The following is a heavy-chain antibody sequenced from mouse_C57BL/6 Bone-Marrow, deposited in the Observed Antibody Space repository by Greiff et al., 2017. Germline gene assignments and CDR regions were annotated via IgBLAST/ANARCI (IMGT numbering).Heavy chain of an antibody. CDR2: IDPSDSYT. Sequence: QVQLQQPGAELVMPGASVKLSCKASGYTFTSYWMHWVKQRPGQGLEWIGEIDPSDSYTNYNPKFKGKSTLTVDKSSSPAYMQLSSLTSEDSAVYYCARSSGYPDYWGQGTTLTVSS. V-gene: IGHV1-69*01. CDR3: ARSSGYPDY. J-gene: IGHJ2*01. D-gene: IGHD3-1*01. CDR1: GYTFTSYW.